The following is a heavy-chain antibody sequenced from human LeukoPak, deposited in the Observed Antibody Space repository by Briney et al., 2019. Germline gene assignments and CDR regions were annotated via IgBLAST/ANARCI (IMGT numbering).Heavy chain of an antibody. Sequence: SVKVSCKASGGTFSSYAISWVRQAPGQGLEWMGGIIPIFGTPNYAQKFQGRVTITTDESTSTAYMELSSLRSEDTAVYYCARVDWGYNWFDPWGQGTLVIVSS. J-gene: IGHJ5*02. CDR2: IIPIFGTP. CDR1: GGTFSSYA. CDR3: ARVDWGYNWFDP. V-gene: IGHV1-69*05. D-gene: IGHD3-16*01.